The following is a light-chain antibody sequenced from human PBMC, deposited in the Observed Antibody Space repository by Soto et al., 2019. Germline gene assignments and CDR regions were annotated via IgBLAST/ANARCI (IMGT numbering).Light chain of an antibody. J-gene: IGKJ5*01. V-gene: IGKV1-9*01. Sequence: DLPLTQSPSFLSASVGDKVTITCRASQGISSYLAWFQQKPGRAPNLLIYGASTLQSGVPSRFSGSGSGTDFTLTISNLQPEDFATYYCQQLNAYPLTFGQGTRLEIK. CDR1: QGISSY. CDR2: GAS. CDR3: QQLNAYPLT.